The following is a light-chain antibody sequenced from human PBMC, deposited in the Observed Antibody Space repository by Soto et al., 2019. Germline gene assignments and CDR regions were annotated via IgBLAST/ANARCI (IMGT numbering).Light chain of an antibody. CDR3: QQYGNPPPWT. V-gene: IGKV3-20*01. CDR2: GAS. CDR1: QSVSSNY. Sequence: EIVLTQSPGTLSLSLGEGATLSCRASQSVSSNYLAWYQQKPGQAPRLLIYGASSRATGIPDRFSGSGSGTDFTLTISRLEPEDFAVYYCQQYGNPPPWTCGQGTKVEIK. J-gene: IGKJ1*01.